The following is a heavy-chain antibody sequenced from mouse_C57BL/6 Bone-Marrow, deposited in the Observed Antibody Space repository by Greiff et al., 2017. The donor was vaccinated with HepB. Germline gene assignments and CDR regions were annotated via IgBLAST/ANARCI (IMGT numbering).Heavy chain of an antibody. Sequence: DVKLVESGPGLVKPSQSLSLTCSVTGYSITSGYYWNWIRQFPGNKLEWMGYISYDGSNNYNPSLKNRISITRDTSKNQFFLKLNSVTTEDTATYYCARRNYYGPWFAYWGQGTLVTVSA. CDR1: GYSITSGYY. V-gene: IGHV3-6*01. D-gene: IGHD1-1*01. CDR3: ARRNYYGPWFAY. CDR2: ISYDGSN. J-gene: IGHJ3*01.